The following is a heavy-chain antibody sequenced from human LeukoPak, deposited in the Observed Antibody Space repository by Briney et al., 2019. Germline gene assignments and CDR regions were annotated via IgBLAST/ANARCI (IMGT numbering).Heavy chain of an antibody. CDR1: GGSISSGGYY. D-gene: IGHD3-22*01. CDR2: IYYSGST. Sequence: SETLSLTCTVSGGSISSGGYYWSWIRQHPGKGLEWIGYIYYSGSTYYNPSLKSRVTISVDTSKNQFSLKLSSVTAADTAVYYCASGGPHYYDTSGYYGIDYWGQGSLVTVSS. CDR3: ASGGPHYYDTSGYYGIDY. J-gene: IGHJ4*02. V-gene: IGHV4-31*03.